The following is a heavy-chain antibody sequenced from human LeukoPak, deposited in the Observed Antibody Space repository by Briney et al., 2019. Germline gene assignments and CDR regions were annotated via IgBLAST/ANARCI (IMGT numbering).Heavy chain of an antibody. Sequence: ASVKVSYNVSGYTFTSYDINWVRQATGQGLEWMGWMNPNSGNTGYAQKFQGRVTMTRNTSISTAYMELSSLRSEDTAVYYCARGRMVRGVTWWFDHWGQGTLVTVSS. CDR1: GYTFTSYD. J-gene: IGHJ5*02. CDR3: ARGRMVRGVTWWFDH. D-gene: IGHD3-10*01. V-gene: IGHV1-8*01. CDR2: MNPNSGNT.